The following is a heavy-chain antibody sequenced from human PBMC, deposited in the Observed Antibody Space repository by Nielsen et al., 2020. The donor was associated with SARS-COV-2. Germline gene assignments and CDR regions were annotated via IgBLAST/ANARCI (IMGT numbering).Heavy chain of an antibody. CDR3: ARDVRPGVTSWFEFAMDV. Sequence: GESLKISCAASGFTFSSYAMSWVRQAPGKGLEWVSAISGSGGSTYYADSVKGRFTISRDNAKNSLFLQMNNLRVDDTAFYFCARDVRPGVTSWFEFAMDVWGLGIAVTV. J-gene: IGHJ6*02. CDR2: ISGSGGST. V-gene: IGHV3-23*01. CDR1: GFTFSSYA. D-gene: IGHD2-21*02.